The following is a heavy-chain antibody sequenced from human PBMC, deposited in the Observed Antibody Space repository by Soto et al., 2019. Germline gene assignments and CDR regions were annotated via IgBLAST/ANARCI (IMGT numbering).Heavy chain of an antibody. Sequence: QVQLQESGPGLVKPSETLSLTCILSGGSLSNYYVSWVRQTPGKGLEWIGYIYYSGSTTYKNNPPPEPRVTISGHTSKHQSAVRPSSVTAAETAIYYCARFPAYVAYVAPWGQGTLVTVSS. CDR1: GGSLSNYY. J-gene: IGHJ5*02. CDR3: ARFPAYVAYVAP. CDR2: IYYSGST. V-gene: IGHV4-59*08. D-gene: IGHD4-17*01.